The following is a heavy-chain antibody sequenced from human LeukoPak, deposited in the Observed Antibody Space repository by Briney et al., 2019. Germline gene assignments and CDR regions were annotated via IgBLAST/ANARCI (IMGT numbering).Heavy chain of an antibody. CDR1: GYNFANYW. J-gene: IGHJ4*02. V-gene: IGHV5-51*01. Sequence: GESLKISCKDSGYNFANYWIGWVRQMPGKGLEWMGIIYPGDSDTRYSPSFQGQVTISADKSISTAYLQWSSLKASDTAMYYRARRGSGTLEYWGQGTLVTVSS. CDR2: IYPGDSDT. D-gene: IGHD3-10*01. CDR3: ARRGSGTLEY.